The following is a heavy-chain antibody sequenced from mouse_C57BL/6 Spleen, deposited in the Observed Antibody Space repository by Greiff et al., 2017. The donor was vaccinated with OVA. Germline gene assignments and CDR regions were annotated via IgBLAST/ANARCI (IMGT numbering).Heavy chain of an antibody. D-gene: IGHD2-2*01. Sequence: EVKLVESGGGLVKPGGSLKLSCAASGFTFSSYAMSWVRQTPEKRLEWVANISDGGSYTYSTETVKGRFTISRDNAKNNLYLQMSHLKSEDTAMYYCAGEVVTDLDYWGQGTTLTVSS. CDR2: ISDGGSYT. V-gene: IGHV5-4*01. CDR1: GFTFSSYA. J-gene: IGHJ2*01. CDR3: AGEVVTDLDY.